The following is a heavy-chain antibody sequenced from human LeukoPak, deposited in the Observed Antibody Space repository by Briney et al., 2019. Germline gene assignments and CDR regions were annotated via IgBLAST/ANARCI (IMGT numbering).Heavy chain of an antibody. Sequence: ASVKVSCKASGYTFTSYYMHWMRQAPEQGLEWMGRVIPMFDVTDYAQKFQGRVTITADTSTGTAYMELSSLTSDDTAMYYCARDPALEGTEDYRDFGGVESVDAFDVWGQGTMVTVFS. J-gene: IGHJ3*01. CDR1: GYTFTSYY. CDR2: VIPMFDVT. CDR3: ARDPALEGTEDYRDFGGVESVDAFDV. D-gene: IGHD4-23*01. V-gene: IGHV1-69*10.